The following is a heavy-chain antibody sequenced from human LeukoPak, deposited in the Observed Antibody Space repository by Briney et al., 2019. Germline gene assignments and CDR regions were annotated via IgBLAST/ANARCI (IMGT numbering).Heavy chain of an antibody. J-gene: IGHJ3*02. CDR1: GFTFSSYA. D-gene: IGHD2/OR15-2a*01. CDR3: ARDPNLSMPAGGDAFDI. V-gene: IGHV3-30-3*01. Sequence: PGRSLRLSCAASGFTFSSYAMHWVRQAPGKGLEWVGVISYDGSNKYYADSVKGRFTISRDNSKNTLYLQMNSLRAEDTAVYYCARDPNLSMPAGGDAFDIWGQGTMVTVSS. CDR2: ISYDGSNK.